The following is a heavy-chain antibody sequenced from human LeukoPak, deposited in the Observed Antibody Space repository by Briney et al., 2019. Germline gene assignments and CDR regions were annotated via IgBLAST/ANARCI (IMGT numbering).Heavy chain of an antibody. CDR2: ISSSGSTI. CDR1: EFTFSSYE. J-gene: IGHJ6*02. Sequence: PGGSLRPSCAASEFTFSSYEMNWVRQAPGKGLEWVSYISSSGSTIYYADSVKGRFTISRDNAKNSLYLQMNSLRAEDTAVYYCAKMADGMDVWGQGTTVTVSS. D-gene: IGHD5-24*01. CDR3: AKMADGMDV. V-gene: IGHV3-48*03.